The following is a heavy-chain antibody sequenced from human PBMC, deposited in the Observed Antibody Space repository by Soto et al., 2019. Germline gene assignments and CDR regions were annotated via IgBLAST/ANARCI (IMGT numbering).Heavy chain of an antibody. CDR1: GGSFISYI. CDR3: AKGLVFVDHAYMDV. V-gene: IGHV1-69*08. CDR2: SIPIQGRA. Sequence: QVQLVQSGAEVRKPGSSVKVSCEASGGSFISYIFTWVRQAPGQGLEWMGRSIPIQGRADYALKFQDRVNITADRSTQTVYMELRSLRPEDTALYYCAKGLVFVDHAYMDVWGKGTTVTVSS. D-gene: IGHD2-21*01. J-gene: IGHJ6*03.